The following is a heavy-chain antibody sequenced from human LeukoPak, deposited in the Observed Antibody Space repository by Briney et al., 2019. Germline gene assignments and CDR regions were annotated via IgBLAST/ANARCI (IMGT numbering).Heavy chain of an antibody. D-gene: IGHD3-16*01. J-gene: IGHJ1*01. CDR3: ARDVVWGSSIGGYFQH. Sequence: SQTLTLTCAISGDSFSSNSAAWNWIRQSPSRGLEWLGRTYYRSKWYNDYAVSVKSRITINPDTSKNQFSLQLNSVTPEDTAVYYCARDVVWGSSIGGYFQHWGQGTLVTVSS. CDR1: GDSFSSNSAA. CDR2: TYYRSKWYN. V-gene: IGHV6-1*01.